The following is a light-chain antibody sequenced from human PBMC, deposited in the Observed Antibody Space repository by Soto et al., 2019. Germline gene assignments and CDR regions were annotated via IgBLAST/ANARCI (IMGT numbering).Light chain of an antibody. V-gene: IGLV3-21*02. J-gene: IGLJ2*01. Sequence: ELTQPPSVSVAPGQTARITCGGNNIGSKSVHWYQQKPGQAPVLVVYDDGDRPSGIPERFSGSNSGNTATLTISRVEAGDEADYYCQVWDSSSDLVIFGGGTKVTVL. CDR1: NIGSKS. CDR2: DDG. CDR3: QVWDSSSDLVI.